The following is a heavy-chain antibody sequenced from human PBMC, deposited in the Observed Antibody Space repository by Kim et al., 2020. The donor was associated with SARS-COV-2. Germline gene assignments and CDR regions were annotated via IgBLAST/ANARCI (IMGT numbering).Heavy chain of an antibody. Sequence: GGSLRLSCVASGFTFNSYEMNWVRQTPGKGLEWISHITTSGNTLYYADSVKGRFTISRDNAKNSLYLQMNSLRAEDTAVYYCARRNYYAFDLWGQGTVVTVSS. D-gene: IGHD3-10*01. CDR3: ARRNYYAFDL. CDR1: GFTFNSYE. V-gene: IGHV3-48*03. CDR2: ITTSGNTL. J-gene: IGHJ3*01.